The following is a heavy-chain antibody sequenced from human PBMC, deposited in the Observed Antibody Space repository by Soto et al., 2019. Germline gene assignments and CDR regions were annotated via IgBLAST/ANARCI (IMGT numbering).Heavy chain of an antibody. V-gene: IGHV3-74*01. J-gene: IGHJ5*02. CDR3: ARSWGGELVT. CDR1: GFTFSDYW. Sequence: EVQLVESGGGLVQPGGSLRLSCAASGFTFSDYWMHWVRQAPGKGLVWVSRLKSDGSSTSYADSVKGRFTISRDNARSTLFLQMNSLRAEDTAVYYCARSWGGELVTWGLETLVIVSS. CDR2: LKSDGSST. D-gene: IGHD3-16*01.